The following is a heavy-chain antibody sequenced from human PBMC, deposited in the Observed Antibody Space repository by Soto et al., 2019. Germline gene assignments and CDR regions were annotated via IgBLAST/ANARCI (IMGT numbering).Heavy chain of an antibody. D-gene: IGHD6-19*01. CDR3: ARGSGWAQY. V-gene: IGHV4-59*01. J-gene: IGHJ4*02. CDR2: ISYSGST. CDR1: GSSISSYY. Sequence: SETLSLTCTVSGSSISSYYWSWIRQPPGKGLEWIGYISYSGSTNYNPSLKSRVTISVDTSKNQFSLKLSSVTAADTAVYYCARGSGWAQYWGQGTLVTVSS.